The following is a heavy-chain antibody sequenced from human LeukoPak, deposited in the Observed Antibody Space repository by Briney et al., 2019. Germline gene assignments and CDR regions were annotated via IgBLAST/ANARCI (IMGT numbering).Heavy chain of an antibody. CDR1: GFSFSSYS. V-gene: IGHV3-48*01. Sequence: GGSLRLSCTASGFSFSSYSMNWVRQAPGKGLEWVAYISYTGTIHYADSVRGRFAISRDNAKSSLFLQLNSLRAEDTAVYYCARDPHSLDYWGQGTLVTVSS. CDR3: ARDPHSLDY. J-gene: IGHJ4*02. CDR2: ISYTGTI.